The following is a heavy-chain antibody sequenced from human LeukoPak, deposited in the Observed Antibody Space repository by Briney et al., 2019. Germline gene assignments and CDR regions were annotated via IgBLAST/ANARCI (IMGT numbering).Heavy chain of an antibody. J-gene: IGHJ3*02. Sequence: SQTLSLTCAISGDSVSSITVAWNWIRQSPSRGLEWLGRTYYRSKWYNDYTVSVKSRITINPDTSKNQFSLQLNSVTPEDTAVYYCARGVNNAFDIRGQGTMVTVSS. CDR1: GDSVSSITVA. CDR2: TYYRSKWYN. V-gene: IGHV6-1*01. CDR3: ARGVNNAFDI.